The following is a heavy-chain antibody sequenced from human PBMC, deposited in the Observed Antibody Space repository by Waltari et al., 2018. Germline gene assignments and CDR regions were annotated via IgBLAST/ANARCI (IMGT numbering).Heavy chain of an antibody. CDR1: GFTVSSNY. D-gene: IGHD5-12*01. V-gene: IGHV3-53*01. Sequence: EVQLVESGGGLIQPGGSLRLSCAASGFTVSSNYMSWVRQAPGKGLEWFSVIYSGGSTYYADSVKGRFTISRDNSKNTLYLQMNSLRAEDTAVYYCASKKKSSGYDAFDYWGQGTLVTVSS. CDR3: ASKKKSSGYDAFDY. J-gene: IGHJ4*02. CDR2: IYSGGST.